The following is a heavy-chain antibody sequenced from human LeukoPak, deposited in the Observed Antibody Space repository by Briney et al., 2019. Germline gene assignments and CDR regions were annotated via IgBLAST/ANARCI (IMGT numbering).Heavy chain of an antibody. J-gene: IGHJ5*02. Sequence: PPETLSLTCTVSGGSISSYYWSWIRQPAGKGLEWIGRIYTSGSTNYNPSLKSRVTMSVDTSKNQFSLKLSSVTAADTAVYYCARAYSSGWLDWFDPWGQGTLVTVSS. V-gene: IGHV4-4*07. CDR3: ARAYSSGWLDWFDP. CDR1: GGSISSYY. CDR2: IYTSGST. D-gene: IGHD6-19*01.